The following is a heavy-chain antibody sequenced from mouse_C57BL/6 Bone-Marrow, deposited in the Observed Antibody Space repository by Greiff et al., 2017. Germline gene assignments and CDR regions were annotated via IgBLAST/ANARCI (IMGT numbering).Heavy chain of an antibody. J-gene: IGHJ2*01. CDR2: IYPRDGST. V-gene: IGHV1-78*01. D-gene: IGHD2-3*01. Sequence: VQLQQSDAELVKPGASVKISCKVSGYTFTDHTIHWMKQRPEQGLEWIGYIYPRDGSTKYNENFKGKATLTADKSSSTAYMQLNSLTSEDSAVYFCARRSLCDGYYGFFDYWGQGTTLTVSS. CDR3: ARRSLCDGYYGFFDY. CDR1: GYTFTDHT.